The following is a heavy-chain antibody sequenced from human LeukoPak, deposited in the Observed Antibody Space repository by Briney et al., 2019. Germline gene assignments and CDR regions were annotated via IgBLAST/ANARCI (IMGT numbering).Heavy chain of an antibody. J-gene: IGHJ4*02. CDR2: VNRDRSET. V-gene: IGHV3-7*03. CDR1: GFALSSHW. D-gene: IGHD2-8*01. CDR3: AKEIEICTNGVCQDDY. Sequence: PGGSLRLSCAASGFALSSHWMTWVRQVPGRGPEWVANVNRDRSETYYLDSVKGRFTISRDNSKNTLYLQMNSLRAEDTAVYYCAKEIEICTNGVCQDDYWGQGTLVTVSS.